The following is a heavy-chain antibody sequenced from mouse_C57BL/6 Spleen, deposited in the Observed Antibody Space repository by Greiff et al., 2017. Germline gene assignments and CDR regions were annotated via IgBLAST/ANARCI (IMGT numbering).Heavy chain of an antibody. CDR1: GFTFSDYG. CDR3: ARENYYGSSNYFDY. Sequence: EVQVVESGGGLVKPGGSLKLSCAASGFTFSDYGMHWVRQAPEKGLEWVAYISSGSSTIYYADTVKGRFTISRDNAKNTLFLQMTSLRSEDTAMYYCARENYYGSSNYFDYWGQGTTLTVSS. V-gene: IGHV5-17*01. J-gene: IGHJ2*01. CDR2: ISSGSSTI. D-gene: IGHD1-1*01.